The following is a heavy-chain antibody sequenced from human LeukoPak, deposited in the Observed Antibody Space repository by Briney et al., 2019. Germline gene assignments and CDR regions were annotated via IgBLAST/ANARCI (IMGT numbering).Heavy chain of an antibody. V-gene: IGHV3-23*01. Sequence: PGGSLRLSCAASGFTFSRYAMTWVRQAPGKGLEWGSGISGSGADGLRIDYTDSVMGRFNISSDKTKKMLNLQMNSLSAEDTAVYYCAKNENNYVAFFDSWGQGTLVTVSS. J-gene: IGHJ4*02. CDR1: GFTFSRYA. CDR3: AKNENNYVAFFDS. CDR2: ISGSGADGLRI. D-gene: IGHD5-24*01.